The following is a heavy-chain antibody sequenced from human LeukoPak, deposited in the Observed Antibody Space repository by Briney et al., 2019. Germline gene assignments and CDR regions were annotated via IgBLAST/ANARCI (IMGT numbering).Heavy chain of an antibody. CDR3: ARGPGRSNAFDI. CDR1: AFTFSSNW. CDR2: IKQDGSEK. Sequence: GGSLSLSCAASAFTFSSNWMSWVRQAPGKGLEWVANIKQDGSEKYYVDSVKGRFPISRDNAKNSLYLQMNSLRAEDTAVYYCARGPGRSNAFDIWGQGTMVTVSS. D-gene: IGHD3-10*01. J-gene: IGHJ3*02. V-gene: IGHV3-7*01.